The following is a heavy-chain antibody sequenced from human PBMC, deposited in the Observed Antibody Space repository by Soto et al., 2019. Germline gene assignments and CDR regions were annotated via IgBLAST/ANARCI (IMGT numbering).Heavy chain of an antibody. CDR1: GGSISSGGYY. J-gene: IGHJ4*02. Sequence: SETLSLTCTVSGGSISSGGYYWSWIRQRPGKGLEWFGYVYYSGSTYYNPSLRSRVSISVDTSKNQFSLKLSSVTAADTAVYYCARSPEATVTAFDYWGQGTLVT. CDR3: ARSPEATVTAFDY. CDR2: VYYSGST. D-gene: IGHD4-17*01. V-gene: IGHV4-31*03.